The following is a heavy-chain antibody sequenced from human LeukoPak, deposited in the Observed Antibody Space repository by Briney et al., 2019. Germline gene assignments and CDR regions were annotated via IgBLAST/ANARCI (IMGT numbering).Heavy chain of an antibody. V-gene: IGHV1-69*13. CDR3: ASIPVSTSSEYFQH. CDR1: GYTFTSYD. CDR2: IIPIFGTA. J-gene: IGHJ1*01. D-gene: IGHD2-2*01. Sequence: ASVKVSCKASGYTFTSYDINWVRQATGQGLEWMGGIIPIFGTANYAQKFQGRVTITADESTSTAYMELSSLRSEDTAVYYCASIPVSTSSEYFQHWGQGTLVTVSS.